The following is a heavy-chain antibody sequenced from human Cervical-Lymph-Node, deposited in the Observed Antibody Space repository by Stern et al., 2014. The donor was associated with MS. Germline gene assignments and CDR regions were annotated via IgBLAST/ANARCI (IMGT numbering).Heavy chain of an antibody. Sequence: VQLMQSGAEVRKPGQPLTISCKGAGYTFSNFWIGWVRQVPGKGLEWMGIVYPDDSLSRYSPALRGQFTIAADKSTSTAYLQWSSLKASDSAIYYCARLIAPAGDAFDIWGQGTMVSVSS. CDR1: GYTFSNFW. D-gene: IGHD2-21*01. V-gene: IGHV5-51*01. CDR2: VYPDDSLS. CDR3: ARLIAPAGDAFDI. J-gene: IGHJ3*02.